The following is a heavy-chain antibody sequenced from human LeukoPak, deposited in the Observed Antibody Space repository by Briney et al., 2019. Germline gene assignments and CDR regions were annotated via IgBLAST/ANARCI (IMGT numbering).Heavy chain of an antibody. V-gene: IGHV1-8*01. Sequence: ASVKVSCKASGYTFTSYDINWVRQATGQGLEWMGWMNPNSGNTGYAQKFQGRVTMPRNTSISTAYMELSSLRSEDTAVYYCARAPTRLTIFGVVISLDYWGQGTLVTVSS. D-gene: IGHD3-3*01. CDR1: GYTFTSYD. CDR2: MNPNSGNT. J-gene: IGHJ4*02. CDR3: ARAPTRLTIFGVVISLDY.